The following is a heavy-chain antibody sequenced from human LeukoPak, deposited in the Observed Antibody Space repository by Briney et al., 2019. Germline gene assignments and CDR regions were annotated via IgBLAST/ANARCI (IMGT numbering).Heavy chain of an antibody. D-gene: IGHD3-10*01. V-gene: IGHV4-38-2*01. J-gene: IGHJ5*02. CDR3: ARGGGSYYGSGNWFDP. CDR2: IYHSGST. CDR1: GYSISSGYY. Sequence: PSETLSLTCAVSGYSISSGYYWGWIRQPPGQGLEWIGSIYHSGSTYFNPSLKSRVTISLDTSKNQFSLRLSSVTAADTAVYFCARGGGSYYGSGNWFDPWGQGTLVTVSS.